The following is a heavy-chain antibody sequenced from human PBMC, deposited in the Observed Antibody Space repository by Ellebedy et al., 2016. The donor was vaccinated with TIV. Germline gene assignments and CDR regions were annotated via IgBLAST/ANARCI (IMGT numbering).Heavy chain of an antibody. V-gene: IGHV3-33*01. CDR3: ASQRGNSYGLDY. Sequence: GESLKISXAASGFTFSSYGMHWVRQAPGKGLEWVAVIWYDGSNKYYADSVKGRFTISRDNSKNTLYLQMNSLRAEDTAVYYCASQRGNSYGLDYWGQGTLVTVSS. D-gene: IGHD5-18*01. CDR2: IWYDGSNK. CDR1: GFTFSSYG. J-gene: IGHJ4*02.